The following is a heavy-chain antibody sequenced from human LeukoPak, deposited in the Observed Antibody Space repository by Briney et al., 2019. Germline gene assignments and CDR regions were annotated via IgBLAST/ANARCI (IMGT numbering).Heavy chain of an antibody. CDR2: IHPYGIF. V-gene: IGHV4-34*01. CDR1: GGSCDDSY. J-gene: IGHJ4*02. Sequence: SETLSLTCAAYGGSCDDSYCSWIRQPPGKGLEWIGEIHPYGIFYYNSSLMSRVTISIDTSKSQFSLRLTSVTAADTAFYYCARGRDRSKAGDHWGQGSLVTVSS. CDR3: ARGRDRSKAGDH. D-gene: IGHD5-24*01.